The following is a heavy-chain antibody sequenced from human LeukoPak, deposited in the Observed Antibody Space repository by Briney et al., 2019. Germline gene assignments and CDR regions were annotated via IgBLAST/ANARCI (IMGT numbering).Heavy chain of an antibody. CDR3: ARDRWDYGDLGHPDY. CDR1: GYTFTSYG. V-gene: IGHV1-18*01. CDR2: ISAYNGNT. D-gene: IGHD4-17*01. J-gene: IGHJ4*02. Sequence: ASVKVSCKASGYTFTSYGISWVRQAPGQGLEWMGWISAYNGNTNYAQKLQGRVTMITDTSTSTAYMELRSLRSDDTAVYYCARDRWDYGDLGHPDYWGQGTLVTVSS.